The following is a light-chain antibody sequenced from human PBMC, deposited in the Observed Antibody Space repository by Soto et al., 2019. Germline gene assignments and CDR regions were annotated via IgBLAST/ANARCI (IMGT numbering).Light chain of an antibody. J-gene: IGKJ1*01. CDR3: QQYNSYSWT. CDR2: DAS. V-gene: IGKV1-5*01. Sequence: DIQMTQSPSTLSASVGDRVTITCRASQSISSWLAWYQQKPGKAPKLLIYDASSLESGVPSRFSGSGSGTEFTLTISSLQTDDLATYYCQQYNSYSWTFGQGTKVEIK. CDR1: QSISSW.